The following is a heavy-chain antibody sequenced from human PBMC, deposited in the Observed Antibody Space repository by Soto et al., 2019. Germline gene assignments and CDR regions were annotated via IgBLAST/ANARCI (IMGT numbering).Heavy chain of an antibody. D-gene: IGHD2-15*01. CDR2: ISSSSSYI. Sequence: EVQLVESGGGLVKPGGSLRLSCAASGFTFSSYSMNWVLQAPGKGLEWVSSISSSSSYIYYADSVKGRFTISRDNAKNSLYLQMNSLRAEDTAVYYCAALQYCSGGSCYSGLIDYWGQGTLVTVSS. CDR1: GFTFSSYS. V-gene: IGHV3-21*01. CDR3: AALQYCSGGSCYSGLIDY. J-gene: IGHJ4*02.